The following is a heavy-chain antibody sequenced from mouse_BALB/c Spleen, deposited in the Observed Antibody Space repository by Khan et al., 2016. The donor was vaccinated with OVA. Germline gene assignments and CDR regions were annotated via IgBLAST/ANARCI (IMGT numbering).Heavy chain of an antibody. J-gene: IGHJ3*01. Sequence: EVELVESGGDLVKPGGSLNLSCEASGFTFSSYGMSWLRQTPDKRLEWVATISNGGSYTYFPDSVKGRLTISRDNAKNTLYLQMSSLKSEDTAMYLGARHRVYSATGRFAYRGQGTLVTVFA. CDR1: GFTFSSYG. CDR2: ISNGGSYT. CDR3: ARHRVYSATGRFAY. D-gene: IGHD1-2*01. V-gene: IGHV5-6*01.